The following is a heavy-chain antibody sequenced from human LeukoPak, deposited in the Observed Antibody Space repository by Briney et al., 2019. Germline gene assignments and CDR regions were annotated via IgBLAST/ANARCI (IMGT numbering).Heavy chain of an antibody. J-gene: IGHJ4*02. V-gene: IGHV3-21*01. CDR2: ISSSSYI. CDR1: GFTFSSYS. Sequence: GGSLRLSCAASGFTFSSYSMNWVRQAPGKGLEWVSSISSSSYIYYADSVKGRFTISRDNAKNSLYLQMNSLRAEDTAVYYCARERGYDILTGHAAFDYWGQGTLVTVSS. CDR3: ARERGYDILTGHAAFDY. D-gene: IGHD3-9*01.